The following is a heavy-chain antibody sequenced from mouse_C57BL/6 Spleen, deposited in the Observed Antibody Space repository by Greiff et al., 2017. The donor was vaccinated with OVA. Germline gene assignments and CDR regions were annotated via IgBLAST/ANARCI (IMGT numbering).Heavy chain of an antibody. CDR2: IDPSDSET. J-gene: IGHJ2*01. CDR1: GYSFTSYW. D-gene: IGHD3-1*01. CDR3: ARGDASGFDY. Sequence: VQLQQPGAELVRPGSSVKLSCKASGYSFTSYWMHWVKQRPIQGLEWIGNIDPSDSETHYNQKFKDKATLTVDKYSRNAYMQVSSLTSEDAAVYYCARGDASGFDYWGQGTTLTVSS. V-gene: IGHV1-52*01.